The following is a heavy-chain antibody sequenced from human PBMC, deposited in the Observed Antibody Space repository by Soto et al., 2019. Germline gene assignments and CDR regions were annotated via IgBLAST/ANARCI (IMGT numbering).Heavy chain of an antibody. J-gene: IGHJ3*02. CDR1: GFTFSSYW. V-gene: IGHV3-7*03. CDR2: IKQDGSEK. Sequence: GGSLRLSCAASGFTFSSYWMSWVRQAPGKGLEWVANIKQDGSEKYYVDSVKGRFTISRDNAKNSLYLQMNSLRAEDTAVYYCASTGEELAGAFDILGQGTMVTVSS. D-gene: IGHD1-1*01. CDR3: ASTGEELAGAFDI.